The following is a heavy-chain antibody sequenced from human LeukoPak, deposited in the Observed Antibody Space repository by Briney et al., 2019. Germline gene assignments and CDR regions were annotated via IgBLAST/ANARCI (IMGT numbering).Heavy chain of an antibody. Sequence: PSETLSLTCAVSGGSISSSNWWSWVRQPPGKGLEWIGEIYHSGSTNYNPSLKSRVTISVDKSKNQFSLKLSSVPAADTAVYYCARRQWLVRYNWFDPWGQGTLVTVSS. D-gene: IGHD6-19*01. CDR1: GGSISSSNW. CDR3: ARRQWLVRYNWFDP. J-gene: IGHJ5*02. CDR2: IYHSGST. V-gene: IGHV4-4*02.